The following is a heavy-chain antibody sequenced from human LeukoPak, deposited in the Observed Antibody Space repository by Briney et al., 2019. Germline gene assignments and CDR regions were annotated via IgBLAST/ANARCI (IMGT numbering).Heavy chain of an antibody. CDR2: ISGSSSYI. CDR1: GFTFSSYS. D-gene: IGHD3-10*02. V-gene: IGHV3-21*01. CDR3: AELGITMIGGV. Sequence: PGGSLRLSCAASGFTFSSYSMNWVRQAPGKGLEWVSSISGSSSYIYYADSVKGRFTISRHNAKNSQYLQMNSLRAEDTAVYYCAELGITMIGGVWGKGTTVTISS. J-gene: IGHJ6*04.